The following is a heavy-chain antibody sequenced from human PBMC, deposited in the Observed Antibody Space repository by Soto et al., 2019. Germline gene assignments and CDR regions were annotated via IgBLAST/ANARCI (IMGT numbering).Heavy chain of an antibody. CDR3: ARVRETYFDS. V-gene: IGHV4-31*03. CDR1: GGSISSDGDYYR. J-gene: IGHJ4*02. Sequence: QMQLQESGPGLVSPSQTLSLTCTVSGGSISSDGDYYRWSWIRQHPGKGLEWIGYIYDSGSPYYPPSPASRVTVSVDTSKTPFSLKLSSLTAADTAVYYCARVRETYFDSWGQGILVTVSS. CDR2: IYDSGSP.